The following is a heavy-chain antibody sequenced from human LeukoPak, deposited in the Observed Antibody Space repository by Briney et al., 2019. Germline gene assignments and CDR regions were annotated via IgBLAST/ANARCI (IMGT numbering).Heavy chain of an antibody. Sequence: SEPLSLPCTVSGGSISSYYWSWVRQPPAKGLEWVGYIYYSGSTNYKHSLKSRVTISLDTSKNQFSLRVSSVTAADTAVYYCARARRYYYGSGSYYSEYFQHWGQGTLVTVSS. J-gene: IGHJ1*01. CDR2: IYYSGST. V-gene: IGHV4-59*12. D-gene: IGHD3-10*01. CDR1: GGSISSYY. CDR3: ARARRYYYGSGSYYSEYFQH.